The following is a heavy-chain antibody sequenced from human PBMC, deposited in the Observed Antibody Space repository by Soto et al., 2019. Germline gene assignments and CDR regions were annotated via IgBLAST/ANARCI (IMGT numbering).Heavy chain of an antibody. CDR3: ARDLSPYGDYVGFDY. D-gene: IGHD4-17*01. Sequence: QVQLVQSGAEVKKPGASVKVSCKASGYTFTSYGISWVRQAPGQGLEWMGWISAYNGNTNYAQKLQGRVTMTTDTSTSTAYMELRSLRSDDTAVYYGARDLSPYGDYVGFDYWGQGTLVTVSS. CDR1: GYTFTSYG. CDR2: ISAYNGNT. V-gene: IGHV1-18*01. J-gene: IGHJ4*02.